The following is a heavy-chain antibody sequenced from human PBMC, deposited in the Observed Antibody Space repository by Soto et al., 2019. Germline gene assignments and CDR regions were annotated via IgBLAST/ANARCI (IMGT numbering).Heavy chain of an antibody. CDR1: GYIFVNYG. D-gene: IGHD3-16*01. V-gene: IGHV1-18*01. Sequence: VQLVQTGDEVKKPGASVKVSCKASGYIFVNYGIAWVRQAPGQGLEWMGWISPYTGNTHSATQVQGRLTMTTDTSPSTAYMDRGSLTSDDTAVYYCVMVDNYVTPTPQDVWGQGTTV. CDR2: ISPYTGNT. CDR3: VMVDNYVTPTPQDV. J-gene: IGHJ6*02.